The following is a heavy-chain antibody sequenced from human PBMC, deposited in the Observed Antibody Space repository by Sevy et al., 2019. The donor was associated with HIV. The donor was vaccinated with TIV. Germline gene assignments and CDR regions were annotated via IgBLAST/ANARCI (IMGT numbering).Heavy chain of an antibody. CDR2: NSFDGTIN. V-gene: IGHV3-30*04. D-gene: IGHD3-22*01. Sequence: GGSLRLSCVVSEFIFRASVMHWVRQAPGKGLEWVALNSFDGTINFNGDSMKGRFTVSRDNSKNTLYLQMNSLRDDDTALYYCAREGHSSGRAGIFNIWGPGTMVTVSS. CDR3: AREGHSSGRAGIFNI. J-gene: IGHJ3*02. CDR1: EFIFRASV.